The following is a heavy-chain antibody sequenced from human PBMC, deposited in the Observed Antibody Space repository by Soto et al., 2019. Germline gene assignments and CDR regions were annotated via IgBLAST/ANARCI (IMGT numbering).Heavy chain of an antibody. CDR2: ISYDGRSK. CDR1: GFTFRSYG. Sequence: EQVVESGGGVVQPGRSLRLSCAASGFTFRSYGMHWVRQVPGKGPEWVALISYDGRSKYYADSVKGRFTISRDNSENTLYLQMSSLRGDDTAVYYCAKDWKWEAFYYGMNVWGQGTTVTV. V-gene: IGHV3-30*18. J-gene: IGHJ6*02. D-gene: IGHD1-26*01. CDR3: AKDWKWEAFYYGMNV.